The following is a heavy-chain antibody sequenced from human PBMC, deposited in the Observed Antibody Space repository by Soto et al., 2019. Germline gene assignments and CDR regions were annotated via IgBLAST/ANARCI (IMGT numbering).Heavy chain of an antibody. CDR3: ARHPYCSGGSCSKWVGYYYGMDV. D-gene: IGHD2-15*01. Sequence: PGEPLKNSCRGSGDNFTSYWIGRVRQMPGKGLEWMGIIYPGDSDTRYSPSFQGQVTISADKSISTAYLQWSSLKASDTAMYYCARHPYCSGGSCSKWVGYYYGMDVWGQGTTVTVSS. V-gene: IGHV5-51*01. CDR2: IYPGDSDT. J-gene: IGHJ6*02. CDR1: GDNFTSYW.